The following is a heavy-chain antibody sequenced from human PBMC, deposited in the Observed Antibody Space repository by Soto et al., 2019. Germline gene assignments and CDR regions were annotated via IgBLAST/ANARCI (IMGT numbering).Heavy chain of an antibody. D-gene: IGHD2-2*01. Sequence: QVQLQESGPGLVKPSGTLSLTCAVSGGSISSSNWWSWVRQPPGKGLEWIGEIYHSGSTKYNPSLKRRVTISVDKSKNQFSRKLSSVTAADTAVYYCARVVGGYYYGMDVWGQGTTVTVSS. CDR3: ARVVGGYYYGMDV. CDR2: IYHSGST. V-gene: IGHV4-4*02. CDR1: GGSISSSNW. J-gene: IGHJ6*02.